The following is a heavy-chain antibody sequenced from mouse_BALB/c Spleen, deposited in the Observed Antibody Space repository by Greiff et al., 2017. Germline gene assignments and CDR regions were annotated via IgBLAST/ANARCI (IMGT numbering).Heavy chain of an antibody. V-gene: IGHV5-6*01. CDR2: ISSGGSYT. CDR1: GFTFSSYG. CDR3: AGHRAGRSDYIYAMDY. J-gene: IGHJ4*01. D-gene: IGHD2-13*01. Sequence: EVLLVESGGDLVKPGGSLKLSCAASGFTFSSYGMSWVRQTPDKRLEWVATISSGGSYTYYPDSVKGRFTISRDNATNTLYLQMSSLKSEDTAMYYCAGHRAGRSDYIYAMDYWGQGTSVTVSA.